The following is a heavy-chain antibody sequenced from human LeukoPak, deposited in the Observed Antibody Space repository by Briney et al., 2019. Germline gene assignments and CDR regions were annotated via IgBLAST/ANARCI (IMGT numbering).Heavy chain of an antibody. J-gene: IGHJ5*02. Sequence: GASVKVSCKASGYTFTGYYIHWVRQAPGQGREWMGRINPNSGDTNYAQKFQGRVTMTRDTSISTAYMELSNLSSDDTAVYYCARDPYVSGSYGWLDPWGQGTLVTVSS. D-gene: IGHD3-10*01. V-gene: IGHV1-2*06. CDR3: ARDPYVSGSYGWLDP. CDR2: INPNSGDT. CDR1: GYTFTGYY.